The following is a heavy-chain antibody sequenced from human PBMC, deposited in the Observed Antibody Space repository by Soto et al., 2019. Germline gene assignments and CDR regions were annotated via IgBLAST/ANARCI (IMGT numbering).Heavy chain of an antibody. J-gene: IGHJ4*02. Sequence: GGSLRLSCAASGFTFSSYAMSWVRQAPGKGLEWVAAISGSGGSTYYADSVKGRFTISRDNSKNTLYLQMNSLRAEDTAVYYCAKDQASGSYVPDYWGQGTLVTVSS. CDR3: AKDQASGSYVPDY. D-gene: IGHD1-26*01. CDR1: GFTFSSYA. CDR2: ISGSGGST. V-gene: IGHV3-23*01.